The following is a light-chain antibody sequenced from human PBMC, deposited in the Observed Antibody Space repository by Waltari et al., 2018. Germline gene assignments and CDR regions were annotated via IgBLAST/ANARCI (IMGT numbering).Light chain of an antibody. V-gene: IGLV1-47*01. CDR3: AAWDDSPIGQV. Sequence: QSVLTQPPPASGTPGQRVTISCSGSTSNIGSNPVPWYQQFPGTAPKLVIYKNDQRPAGVPDRFSASKSGTAASLAISGLRSEDEADYYCAAWDDSPIGQVFGGGTKVTVL. J-gene: IGLJ3*02. CDR2: KND. CDR1: TSNIGSNP.